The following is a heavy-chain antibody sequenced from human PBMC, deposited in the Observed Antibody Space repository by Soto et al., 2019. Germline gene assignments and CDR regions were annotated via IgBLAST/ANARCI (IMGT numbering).Heavy chain of an antibody. V-gene: IGHV3-30*18. Sequence: QVQLVESGGGVVQPGRSLRLSCAASGFTFSSYGMHWVRQAPGKGLEWVAVISYDGSNKYYADSVKGRFTISRDNSKNTLYLQMNSLRAEDTAVYYCAKDGVVGATTGLGDYYYYYGMDVWGQGTTVTVSS. CDR2: ISYDGSNK. CDR3: AKDGVVGATTGLGDYYYYYGMDV. D-gene: IGHD1-26*01. J-gene: IGHJ6*02. CDR1: GFTFSSYG.